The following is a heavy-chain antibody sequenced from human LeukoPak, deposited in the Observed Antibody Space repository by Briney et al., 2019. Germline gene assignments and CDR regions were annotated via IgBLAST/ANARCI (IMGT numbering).Heavy chain of an antibody. Sequence: QAGGSLRLSCAPSGVSFRGYGMYWIRQAPGKGLEWVSYISSSGSTIYYADSVKGRFTISRDNAKNSLYLQMNSLRAEDTAVYYCAREFPRLDYWGQGTLVTVSS. CDR1: GVSFRGYG. V-gene: IGHV3-48*03. CDR2: ISSSGSTI. J-gene: IGHJ4*02. D-gene: IGHD6-6*01. CDR3: AREFPRLDY.